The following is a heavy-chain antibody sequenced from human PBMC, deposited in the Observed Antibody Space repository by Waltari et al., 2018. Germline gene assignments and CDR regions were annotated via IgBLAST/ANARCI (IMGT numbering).Heavy chain of an antibody. D-gene: IGHD3-10*01. J-gene: IGHJ3*02. CDR2: IGGSTGST. Sequence: EVQLVESGGGLVQPGGSLRLSCPAYGFTFSRYGVTWVRQAPGKGLEWVSAIGGSTGSTNYADSVRGRFTISRDNSKNTLYLQMNSLRAEDTALYYCGKSGRSPWAFDIWGQGTMVTVSS. CDR1: GFTFSRYG. V-gene: IGHV3-23*04. CDR3: GKSGRSPWAFDI.